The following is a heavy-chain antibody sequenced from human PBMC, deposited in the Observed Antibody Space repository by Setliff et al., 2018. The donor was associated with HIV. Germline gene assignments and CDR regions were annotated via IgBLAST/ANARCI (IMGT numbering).Heavy chain of an antibody. CDR3: ARKGVDLYFGVDAFDM. Sequence: NPSETLSLTCIVSGASISSDTWSWIRQPPGKGLQWIGFIYNSEMINYNPSLKSRVSMSLDTSKNQFSLKLTSVTAADTSVYYCARKGVDLYFGVDAFDMWGQGTMVTVSS. J-gene: IGHJ3*02. V-gene: IGHV4-59*12. CDR2: IYNSEMI. D-gene: IGHD3-10*01. CDR1: GASISSDT.